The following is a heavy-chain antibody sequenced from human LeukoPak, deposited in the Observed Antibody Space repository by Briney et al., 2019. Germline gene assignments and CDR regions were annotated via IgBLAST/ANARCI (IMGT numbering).Heavy chain of an antibody. V-gene: IGHV1-18*01. CDR1: GYTFTSYG. CDR3: ARGTEDTAMVTNYYYYMDV. J-gene: IGHJ6*03. D-gene: IGHD5-18*01. Sequence: GASVKVSCKASGYTFTSYGISWVRQAPGQGLEWMGWISAYNGNTNYAQKLQGRDTMTTDTSTSTAYMELRSLRSDDTAVYYCARGTEDTAMVTNYYYYMDVWGKGTTVTVSS. CDR2: ISAYNGNT.